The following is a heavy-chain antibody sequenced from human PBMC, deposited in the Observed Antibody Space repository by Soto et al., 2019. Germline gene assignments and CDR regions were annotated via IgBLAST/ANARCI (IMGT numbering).Heavy chain of an antibody. CDR1: GFTFDDYG. J-gene: IGHJ6*03. Sequence: EVQLVESGGGLVQPGRSLRLSCAASGFTFDDYGMHWVRQAPGKGLEWVSGISWDSGNIGYADSVKGRFTISRDNAKNSLFLQMNSLRAEDTALYYCAKDGEDCSSTSCYGYYYYMDVWSKGTTVTVSS. CDR2: ISWDSGNI. D-gene: IGHD2-2*01. V-gene: IGHV3-9*01. CDR3: AKDGEDCSSTSCYGYYYYMDV.